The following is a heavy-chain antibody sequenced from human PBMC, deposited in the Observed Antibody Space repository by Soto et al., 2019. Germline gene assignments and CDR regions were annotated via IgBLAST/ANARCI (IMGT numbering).Heavy chain of an antibody. CDR2: IYYSGST. CDR3: AREENYYGSGSYYNDGWFDP. CDR1: GGSISSGGYY. Sequence: QVQLQESGPGLVKPSQTLSLTCTVSGGSISSGGYYWSWIRQHPGKGLEWIGYIYYSGSTYYNPSLKSRVTISVDPSKNHFSLKLSSVTAADTAVYYCAREENYYGSGSYYNDGWFDPWGQGTLVTVSS. D-gene: IGHD3-10*01. V-gene: IGHV4-31*03. J-gene: IGHJ5*02.